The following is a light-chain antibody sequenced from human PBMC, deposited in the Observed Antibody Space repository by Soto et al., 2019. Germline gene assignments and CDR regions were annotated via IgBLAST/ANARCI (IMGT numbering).Light chain of an antibody. Sequence: DIQMTQSPSTLSASVGDRVTITCRASQSISSWLAWYQQKPGKAPKLLIYEASSLKTGVPSRFSGSGSGTEFTLTISSLQPDDFATYYCQQYNSYSRTFGQGTKVEIK. CDR1: QSISSW. CDR2: EAS. J-gene: IGKJ1*01. V-gene: IGKV1-5*03. CDR3: QQYNSYSRT.